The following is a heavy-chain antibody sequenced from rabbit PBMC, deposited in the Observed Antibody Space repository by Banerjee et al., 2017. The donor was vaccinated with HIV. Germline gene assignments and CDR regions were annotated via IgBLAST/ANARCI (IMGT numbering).Heavy chain of an antibody. CDR3: ARDAGYAGSNL. J-gene: IGHJ4*01. Sequence: QEQLEESGGDLVQPEGSLTLTCTASGFSFSSDYYMCWVRQAPGKGLELIACIYTNSETTDYASWVNGRFTISKTSSTTVTLLMTGLTAADTATYFCARDAGYAGSNLWGQGTLVTVS. D-gene: IGHD4-2*01. CDR2: IYTNSETT. CDR1: GFSFSSDYY. V-gene: IGHV1S45*01.